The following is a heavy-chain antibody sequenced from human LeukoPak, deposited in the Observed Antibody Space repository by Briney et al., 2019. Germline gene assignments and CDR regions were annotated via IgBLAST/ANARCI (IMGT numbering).Heavy chain of an antibody. D-gene: IGHD3-9*01. CDR1: GFTFSSYA. V-gene: IGHV3-23*01. CDR2: ISGSGGST. CDR3: ARRYFDSGNWFDP. Sequence: PGGSLRLSCAASGFTFSSYAMSWVRQAPGKGLEWVSGISGSGGSTYYADSVKGRFTISRDNSKNTLYLQMNSLRAEDTAVYYCARRYFDSGNWFDPWGQGTLVTVSS. J-gene: IGHJ5*02.